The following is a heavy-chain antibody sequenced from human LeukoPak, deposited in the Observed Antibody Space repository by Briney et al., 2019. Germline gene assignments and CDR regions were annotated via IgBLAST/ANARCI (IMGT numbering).Heavy chain of an antibody. CDR1: GESFSGYY. CDR3: ARTMTYSFGEGTYGHLSVPGTIDY. Sequence: SSETLSLTCAVYGESFSGYYWTWIRQPPGKGLEWIGEITHRGGTNYSPSLKSRVTISVDTSKNQFSLKLSSVTAADTAVYYCARTMTYSFGEGTYGHLSVPGTIDYWGQGTLVTVSS. V-gene: IGHV4-34*01. J-gene: IGHJ4*02. D-gene: IGHD3-10*01. CDR2: ITHRGGT.